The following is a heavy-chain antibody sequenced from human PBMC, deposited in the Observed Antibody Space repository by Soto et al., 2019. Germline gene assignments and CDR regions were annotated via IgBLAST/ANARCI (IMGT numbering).Heavy chain of an antibody. CDR1: GFTFSSYG. CDR3: AREVRYYGSGPGYYYGMDV. V-gene: IGHV3-33*01. Sequence: QVQLVESGGGVVQPGRSLRLSCAASGFTFSSYGMHWVRQAPGKGLEWVAVIWYDGSNKYYADSVKGRFTISRDNSKNTLYLQMNSLRADDTAVYYCAREVRYYGSGPGYYYGMDVWGQGTTVTVSS. D-gene: IGHD3-10*01. CDR2: IWYDGSNK. J-gene: IGHJ6*02.